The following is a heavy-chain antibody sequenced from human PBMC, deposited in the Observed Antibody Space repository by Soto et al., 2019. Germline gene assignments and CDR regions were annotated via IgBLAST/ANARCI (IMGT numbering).Heavy chain of an antibody. D-gene: IGHD2-2*01. J-gene: IGHJ6*02. V-gene: IGHV1-69*01. CDR2: IIPIFGTA. CDR1: GGTFSSYA. CDR3: ARSQGYCSSTSCYGRGYYYYGMDV. Sequence: QVQLVQSGAEVKKPGSSVKVSCKASGGTFSSYAISWVRQAPGQGLAWMGGIIPIFGTANYAQKFQGRVTITADESTSTAYMELSSLRPEDTAVYYCARSQGYCSSTSCYGRGYYYYGMDVWGQGTTVTVSS.